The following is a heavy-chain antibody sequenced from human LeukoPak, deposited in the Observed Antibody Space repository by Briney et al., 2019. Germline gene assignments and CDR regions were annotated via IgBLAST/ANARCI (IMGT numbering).Heavy chain of an antibody. CDR2: MNPNSGNT. D-gene: IGHD2-2*02. Sequence: ASVKVSCKASGYTFTSYDINWVRQATGQGLEWMGWMNPNSGNTGYAQKFQGRVTITRNTSISTAYMELSSLRSEDTAVYYCARARGRYCSSTSCYRNFDYWGRGTLVTVSS. CDR1: GYTFTSYD. V-gene: IGHV1-8*03. CDR3: ARARGRYCSSTSCYRNFDY. J-gene: IGHJ4*02.